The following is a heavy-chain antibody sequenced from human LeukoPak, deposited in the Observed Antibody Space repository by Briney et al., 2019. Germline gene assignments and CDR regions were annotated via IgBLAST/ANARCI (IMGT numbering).Heavy chain of an antibody. CDR3: ARGTWETAARPYSFDT. D-gene: IGHD1-26*01. CDR1: AFSFISFG. Sequence: GASVKVSCKAFAFSFISFGFNWVRQAPGQGPEWMGWISGYNGDTKYAQKFQGRVTMTTDTSTSTAYMELRSLRSDDTAVYYCARGTWETAARPYSFDTWGQGTLVTVTS. V-gene: IGHV1-18*01. CDR2: ISGYNGDT. J-gene: IGHJ4*02.